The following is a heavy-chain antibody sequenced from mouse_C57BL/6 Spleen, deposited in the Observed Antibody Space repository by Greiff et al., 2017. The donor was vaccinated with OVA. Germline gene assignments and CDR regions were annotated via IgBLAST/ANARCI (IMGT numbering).Heavy chain of an antibody. CDR2: IYPGSGNT. CDR1: GYSFTSYY. CDR3: ARRAGKDWYFDV. V-gene: IGHV1-66*01. D-gene: IGHD3-3*01. J-gene: IGHJ1*03. Sequence: VNVVESGPELVKPGASVKISCKASGYSFTSYYIHWVKQRPGQGLEWIGWIYPGSGNTKYNEKFKGKATLTADTSSSTAYMQLSSLTSEDSAVYYCARRAGKDWYFDVWGTGTTVTVSS.